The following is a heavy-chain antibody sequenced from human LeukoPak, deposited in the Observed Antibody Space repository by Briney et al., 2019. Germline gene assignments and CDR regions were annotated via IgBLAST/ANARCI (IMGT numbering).Heavy chain of an antibody. CDR1: GFTVSGNY. Sequence: GGSLRLSCAASGFTVSGNYMNWIRQAPGKGLEWVSVIYSGGSTFYAASVKGRFTISRDNSKNTLYLQMNSLRAEDTAVYYCAREAAVILVVPTAMRYFDLWGRGTLVTVSS. V-gene: IGHV3-53*01. J-gene: IGHJ2*01. D-gene: IGHD2-2*01. CDR2: IYSGGST. CDR3: AREAAVILVVPTAMRYFDL.